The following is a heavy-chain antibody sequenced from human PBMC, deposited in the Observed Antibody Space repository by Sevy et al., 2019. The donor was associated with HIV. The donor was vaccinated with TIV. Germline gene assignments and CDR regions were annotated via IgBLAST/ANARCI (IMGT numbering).Heavy chain of an antibody. CDR1: GGSMNIYY. J-gene: IGHJ4*02. CDR2: IYYSGST. V-gene: IGHV4-59*01. Sequence: SGTLSLTCTVSGGSMNIYYWSWIRQPPGKGLEWIGYIYYSGSTNYNPSLKSRLTMSIDTSKNQFSLKLSSVTDADTAVYYCARVGFNWNDVDYWGQGTLVTVSS. CDR3: ARVGFNWNDVDY. D-gene: IGHD1-20*01.